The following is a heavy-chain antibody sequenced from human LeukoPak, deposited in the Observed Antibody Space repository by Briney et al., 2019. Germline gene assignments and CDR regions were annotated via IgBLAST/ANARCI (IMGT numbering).Heavy chain of an antibody. D-gene: IGHD3-10*01. CDR3: AREDPGRGNWFDP. CDR1: GDSISSYY. J-gene: IGHJ5*02. Sequence: SETLSLTCTVSGDSISSYYWSWIRQPPGKGLEWIGEINHSGSTNYNPSLKSRVTISVDTSKNQFSLKVSSVTAADTAVYYCAREDPGRGNWFDPWGQGTLVTVSS. V-gene: IGHV4-34*01. CDR2: INHSGST.